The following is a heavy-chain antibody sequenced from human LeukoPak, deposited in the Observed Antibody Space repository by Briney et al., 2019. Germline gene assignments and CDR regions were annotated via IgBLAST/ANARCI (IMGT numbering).Heavy chain of an antibody. CDR3: ARDPSSGSGDY. CDR2: INPNSGGT. J-gene: IGHJ4*02. CDR1: GYTFTTYP. D-gene: IGHD6-19*01. V-gene: IGHV1-2*06. Sequence: ASVKVSCKASGYTFTTYPINWVRQAPGQGLEWMGRINPNSGGTNYAQKFQGRVTMTRDTSISTAYMELSRLRSDDTAVYYCARDPSSGSGDYWGQGTLVTVSS.